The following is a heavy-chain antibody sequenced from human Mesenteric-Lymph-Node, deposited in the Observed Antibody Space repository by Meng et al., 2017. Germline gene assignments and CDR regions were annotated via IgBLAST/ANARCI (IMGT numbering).Heavy chain of an antibody. J-gene: IGHJ6*02. Sequence: ASVKVSCKASGYTFTSYDINWVRQATGQGLEWMGWMNPNSGNTGYAQKFQGRVTMTRNTSISTAYMELSSLRSEDTAVYYCARGQESDYGDYYYYGMDVWGQGTTVTVSS. V-gene: IGHV1-8*01. CDR1: GYTFTSYD. CDR2: MNPNSGNT. D-gene: IGHD4-17*01. CDR3: ARGQESDYGDYYYYGMDV.